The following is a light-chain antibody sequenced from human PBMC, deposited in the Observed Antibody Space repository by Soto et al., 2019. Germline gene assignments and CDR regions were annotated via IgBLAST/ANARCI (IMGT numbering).Light chain of an antibody. CDR2: NVN. CDR1: SSDVGSYNH. CDR3: SSFTSSTTYV. V-gene: IGLV2-14*01. J-gene: IGLJ1*01. Sequence: QSALTQSASASGSPGQSITISCTGTSSDVGSYNHVSWYQQHPGEVPKLIIFNVNDRPSGVSNRFSGSKSGNTASLTISGLQAEDEADYYCSSFTSSTTYVFGTGTNVTVL.